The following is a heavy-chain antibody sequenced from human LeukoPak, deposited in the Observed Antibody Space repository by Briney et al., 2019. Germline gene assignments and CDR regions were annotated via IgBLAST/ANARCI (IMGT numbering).Heavy chain of an antibody. V-gene: IGHV3-23*01. D-gene: IGHD6-19*01. J-gene: IGHJ4*02. CDR3: AKGGFGSGWAHFDY. CDR2: ISGSGNST. CDR1: GFTFRSYA. Sequence: GGSLRLSCVASGFTFRSYAMSWVRQSPGKGLEWVSLISGSGNSTYYTDSVKGRFSISRDSSKNTLYLQMSSLRSEDTAVYYCAKGGFGSGWAHFDYWGQGTLVTVSS.